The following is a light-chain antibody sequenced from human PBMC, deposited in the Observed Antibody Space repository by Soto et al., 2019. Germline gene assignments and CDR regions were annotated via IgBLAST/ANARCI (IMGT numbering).Light chain of an antibody. CDR3: AAWDDSLNGVV. CDR1: SSNIGSNT. CDR2: SNN. Sequence: QSVLTQPPSASGTPGQRVTISCSGSSSNIGSNTVNWYPQLPGTAPKLLIYSNNQRPSGVPDRFSGSKSGTSASRAISGLQSEDEADYYCAAWDDSLNGVVFGGGTKLTVL. J-gene: IGLJ2*01. V-gene: IGLV1-44*01.